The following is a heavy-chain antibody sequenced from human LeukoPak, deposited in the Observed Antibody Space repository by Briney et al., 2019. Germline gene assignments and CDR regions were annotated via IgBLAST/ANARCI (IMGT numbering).Heavy chain of an antibody. Sequence: ASVKVSCKASGYTFTSYGISWVRQAPGQGLEWMGWISAYNGNTNYAQKLQGRVTMTTDTSTSTAYMELRSLRSEDTAVYYCARGYYDSSGYYEYYFDYWGQGTLVTVSS. V-gene: IGHV1-18*01. D-gene: IGHD3-22*01. CDR2: ISAYNGNT. CDR3: ARGYYDSSGYYEYYFDY. J-gene: IGHJ4*02. CDR1: GYTFTSYG.